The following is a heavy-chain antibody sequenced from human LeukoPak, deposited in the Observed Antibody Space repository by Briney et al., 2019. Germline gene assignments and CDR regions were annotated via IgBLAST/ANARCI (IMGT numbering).Heavy chain of an antibody. CDR2: IYYSGST. Sequence: SETLSLTCTVSGGSISSYYWSWIRQPPGKGLEWIGYIYYSGSTNYNPSLKSRVTISVDTSKNQFSLKLSSVTAADTAVYYCARLGSSASHYYYYYMDVWGKGTTVTVSS. J-gene: IGHJ6*03. CDR1: GGSISSYY. V-gene: IGHV4-59*08. CDR3: ARLGSSASHYYYYYMDV. D-gene: IGHD2-2*01.